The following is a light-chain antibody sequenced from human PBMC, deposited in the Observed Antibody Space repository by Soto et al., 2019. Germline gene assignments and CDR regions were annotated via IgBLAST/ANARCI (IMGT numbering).Light chain of an antibody. J-gene: IGKJ1*01. V-gene: IGKV1-5*03. CDR2: KAS. Sequence: DIQMTQSPSTLSASVGDRVTLTCRASQSISSWLAWYQQKPGKAPKLLIYKASTLPSGVPSRFSGSGSGTEFTLAISSLQPDDSATYYCQQYNDNWTFGQGTQVEIK. CDR3: QQYNDNWT. CDR1: QSISSW.